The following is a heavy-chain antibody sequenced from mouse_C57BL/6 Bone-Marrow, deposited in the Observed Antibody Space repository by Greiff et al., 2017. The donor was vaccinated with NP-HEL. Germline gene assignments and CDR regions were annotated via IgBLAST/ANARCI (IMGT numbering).Heavy chain of an antibody. J-gene: IGHJ2*01. Sequence: VQLQQPGAELVMPGASVKLSCKASGYTFTSYWMHWVKQRPGQGLEWIGEIDPSDSYTNYNQKFKGKSTLTVDKSSSTAYMQLSSLTSEDSAVYDCARDYDGDFDYWGQGTTLTVSS. CDR3: ARDYDGDFDY. CDR2: IDPSDSYT. V-gene: IGHV1-69*01. CDR1: GYTFTSYW. D-gene: IGHD2-4*01.